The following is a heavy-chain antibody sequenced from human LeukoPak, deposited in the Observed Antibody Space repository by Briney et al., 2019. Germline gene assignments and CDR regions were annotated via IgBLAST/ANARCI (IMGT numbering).Heavy chain of an antibody. Sequence: PGRSLRLSCSASGFTFDDYAVGWFRQAQGKGLEWVGFIRSKAFGGTPEYAASVRGRFTISRDDSKSIAYLQMNSLKTEDTAVYYCTRNTVTVHFDYWSQGTLVTVSS. CDR3: TRNTVTVHFDY. CDR1: GFTFDDYA. J-gene: IGHJ4*02. CDR2: IRSKAFGGTP. V-gene: IGHV3-49*03. D-gene: IGHD4-17*01.